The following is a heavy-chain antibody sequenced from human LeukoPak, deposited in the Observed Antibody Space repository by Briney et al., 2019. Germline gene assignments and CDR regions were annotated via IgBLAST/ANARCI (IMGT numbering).Heavy chain of an antibody. CDR3: ARDGRDGYPGGYDAFDI. V-gene: IGHV1-8*01. CDR2: MNPNNGNT. D-gene: IGHD5-24*01. CDR1: GFTFTSYD. Sequence: GASVKVSCKASGFTFTSYDINWVRQTTGQGLEWMGWMNPNNGNTGYAQKFQGRVTITADESTSTAYMELSSLRSEDTAVYYCARDGRDGYPGGYDAFDIWGQGTMVTVSS. J-gene: IGHJ3*02.